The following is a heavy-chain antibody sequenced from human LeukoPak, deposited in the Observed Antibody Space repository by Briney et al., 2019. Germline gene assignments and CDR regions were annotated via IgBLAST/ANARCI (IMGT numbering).Heavy chain of an antibody. CDR2: ISSSSSYI. CDR1: GFTFSSYN. Sequence: PGGSLRLSCAASGFTFSSYNMNWVRQAPGKGLEWVSSISSSSSYIYYADSVKGRFTISRDNAKNSLYLQMNSLRAEDTAVYYCALLGVANTPFDYWGQGTLVTASS. J-gene: IGHJ4*02. CDR3: ALLGVANTPFDY. D-gene: IGHD4/OR15-4a*01. V-gene: IGHV3-21*01.